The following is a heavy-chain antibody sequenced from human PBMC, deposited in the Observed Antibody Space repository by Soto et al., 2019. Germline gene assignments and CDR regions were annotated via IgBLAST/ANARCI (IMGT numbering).Heavy chain of an antibody. CDR3: ARDLAAGDY. CDR2: FNPTSGST. D-gene: IGHD6-13*01. CDR1: GYTFINYY. V-gene: IGHV1-46*01. J-gene: IGHJ4*02. Sequence: QVQLVQSGAEVKKPGASVKLSCKASGYTFINYYRHWVRQAPGQGLEWMGIFNPTSGSTNYAQKFQGRVTLTMDTSTRTVYRELSSLRFDDTAVYYCARDLAAGDYWGQGTLVTVSS.